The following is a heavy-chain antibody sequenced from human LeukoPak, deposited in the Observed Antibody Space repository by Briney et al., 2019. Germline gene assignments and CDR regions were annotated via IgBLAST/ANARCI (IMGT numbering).Heavy chain of an antibody. V-gene: IGHV1-8*03. D-gene: IGHD3-22*01. CDR1: GYTFTSYD. J-gene: IGHJ3*02. CDR3: ARGESYYDSSGPPYGI. CDR2: MNPNSGIT. Sequence: GASVKVSCKASGYTFTSYDINWVRQATGHGLEWMGWMNPNSGITGYAQKFQGRVTITRNTSISTAYMELSSLRSEDTAVYYCARGESYYDSSGPPYGIWGQGTMVTVSS.